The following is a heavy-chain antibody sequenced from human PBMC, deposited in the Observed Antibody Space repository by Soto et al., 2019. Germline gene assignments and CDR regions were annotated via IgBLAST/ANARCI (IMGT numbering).Heavy chain of an antibody. CDR2: ICCSGST. CDR3: ARGPYGSPNF. J-gene: IGHJ4*02. Sequence: PSETLSLTCTVSDGSISSGDYYWSWIRQLPGKGLEWVGYICCSGSTYHNPPLKSRLTISIDTSKNQFSLKLSSVTAADTAVYFCARGPYGSPNFWAQGTLVTVSS. D-gene: IGHD3-10*01. CDR1: DGSISSGDYY. V-gene: IGHV4-31*03.